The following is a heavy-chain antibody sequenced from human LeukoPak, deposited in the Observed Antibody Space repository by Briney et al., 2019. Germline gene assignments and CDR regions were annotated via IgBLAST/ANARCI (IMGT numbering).Heavy chain of an antibody. Sequence: ASVKVSCKASGYTFNSYPLTWVRQAPGVGFEWVGWISADNFNTNYAQKFQGRVTLTKETSTNTAYMEMRSLMSDDTAVYYCARVRTPFGVVASPDALDVWGQGTAVTVSS. V-gene: IGHV1-18*01. CDR2: ISADNFNT. CDR1: GYTFNSYP. J-gene: IGHJ3*01. D-gene: IGHD3-3*01. CDR3: ARVRTPFGVVASPDALDV.